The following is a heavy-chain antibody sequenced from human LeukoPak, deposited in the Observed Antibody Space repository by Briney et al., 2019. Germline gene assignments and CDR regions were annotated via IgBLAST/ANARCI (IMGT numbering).Heavy chain of an antibody. J-gene: IGHJ4*02. CDR3: ARANYYDSSGYYFLEGY. V-gene: IGHV1-69*06. CDR2: IIPIFGTA. D-gene: IGHD3-22*01. CDR1: GGTFSSYA. Sequence: SVKVSCKASGGTFSSYAISWVRQAPGQGLEWMGGIIPIFGTANYAQKSQGRVTITADKSTSTAYMELSSLRSEDTAVYYCARANYYDSSGYYFLEGYWGQGTLVTVSS.